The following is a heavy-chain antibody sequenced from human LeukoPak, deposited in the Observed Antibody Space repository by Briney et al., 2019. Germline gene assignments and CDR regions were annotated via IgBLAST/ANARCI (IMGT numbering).Heavy chain of an antibody. D-gene: IGHD3-10*01. CDR1: GFTSSSYW. Sequence: GGSLRLSCAVSGFTSSSYWMHWVRQAPGKGLVWVSRINNDGTYTVYADSVKGRFTISRDNAKNTLYLQMNSLRAEDTAVYYCASLAGVRGAFDYWGQGTLVTVSS. J-gene: IGHJ4*02. CDR2: INNDGTYT. V-gene: IGHV3-74*01. CDR3: ASLAGVRGAFDY.